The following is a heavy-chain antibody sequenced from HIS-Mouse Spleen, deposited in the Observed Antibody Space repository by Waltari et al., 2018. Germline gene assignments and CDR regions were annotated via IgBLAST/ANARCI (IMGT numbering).Heavy chain of an antibody. D-gene: IGHD5-12*01. J-gene: IGHJ3*02. V-gene: IGHV1-2*02. CDR1: GYTFTGYY. CDR2: INPNSGGT. CDR3: ARPDDGGYELRAFDI. Sequence: QVQLVQSGAEVKKPGASVKVSCKASGYTFTGYYMHWVRQPHGQGLEWMGWINPNSGGTNYAQKFQGRVTMTRDTSISTAYMELSRLRSDDTAVYYCARPDDGGYELRAFDIWGQGTMVTVSS.